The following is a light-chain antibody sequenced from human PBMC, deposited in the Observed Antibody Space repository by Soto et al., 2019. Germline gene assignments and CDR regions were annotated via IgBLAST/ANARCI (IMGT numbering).Light chain of an antibody. Sequence: DIVMTQTPLSLAVTPGQPASISCRSSQSLLHSDGKTYFYWYLQRPGQPPRLLIYEVSNRFSGVPDRFSGSGSGTDFTLKISRVETDDVGLYFCMQTKQHPVTFGQGTKVEIK. CDR2: EVS. CDR3: MQTKQHPVT. V-gene: IGKV2D-29*01. J-gene: IGKJ1*01. CDR1: QSLLHSDGKTY.